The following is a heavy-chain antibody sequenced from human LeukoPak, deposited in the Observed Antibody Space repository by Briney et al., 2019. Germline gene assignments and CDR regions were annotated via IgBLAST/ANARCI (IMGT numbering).Heavy chain of an antibody. CDR2: ISDTGST. CDR3: ARGYSSSWNYFDY. Sequence: SETLSLNCTVSGGSMSSYYWSWIRQPPGKGLEWIGYISDTGSTNYNPSLKSRVTISIDTSKNQFSLKLSSVTAADTAVYYCARGYSSSWNYFDYWGQGTLVTVSS. J-gene: IGHJ4*02. D-gene: IGHD6-13*01. CDR1: GGSMSSYY. V-gene: IGHV4-59*01.